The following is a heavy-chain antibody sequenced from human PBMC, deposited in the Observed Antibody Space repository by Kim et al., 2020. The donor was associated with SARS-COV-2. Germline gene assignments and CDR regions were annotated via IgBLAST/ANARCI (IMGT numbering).Heavy chain of an antibody. CDR1: GYTFTSYY. V-gene: IGHV1-46*01. D-gene: IGHD3-3*01. CDR2: INPSGGST. Sequence: ASVKVSCKASGYTFTSYYMHWVRQAPGQGLEWMGIINPSGGSTSYAQKFQGRVTMTRDTSTSTVYMELSSLRSEDTAVYYCARNLRFLEWLSTGYGMDVWGQGTTVTVSS. J-gene: IGHJ6*02. CDR3: ARNLRFLEWLSTGYGMDV.